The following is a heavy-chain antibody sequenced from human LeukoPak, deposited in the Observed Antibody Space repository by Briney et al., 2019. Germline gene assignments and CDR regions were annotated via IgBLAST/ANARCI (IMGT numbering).Heavy chain of an antibody. J-gene: IGHJ3*01. Sequence: PGGSLRLSCAASGFTFSPYTMHWFRQPPGKGLEWLSYINTGSTTIYSADSVKGRFTISRDNAKNSLYLQLNSLRAEDTAVYYCARDSSVCAFDVWGQGTMVTVSS. D-gene: IGHD6-6*01. CDR3: ARDSSVCAFDV. CDR1: GFTFSPYT. V-gene: IGHV3-48*01. CDR2: INTGSTTI.